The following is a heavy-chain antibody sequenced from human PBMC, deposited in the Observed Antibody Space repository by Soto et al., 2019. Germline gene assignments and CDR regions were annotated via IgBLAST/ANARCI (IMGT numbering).Heavy chain of an antibody. V-gene: IGHV1-24*01. CDR2: FDPEDGET. CDR3: ATRTYYDILTGPRYFDY. CDR1: GYTLTELS. Sequence: ASVKVSCKVSGYTLTELSMHWVRQAPGKGLEWMGGFDPEDGETIYAQKFQGRVTMTEDTSTDTAYMELSSLRSEDTAVYYCATRTYYDILTGPRYFDYCCQAILLTVFS. D-gene: IGHD3-9*01. J-gene: IGHJ4*02.